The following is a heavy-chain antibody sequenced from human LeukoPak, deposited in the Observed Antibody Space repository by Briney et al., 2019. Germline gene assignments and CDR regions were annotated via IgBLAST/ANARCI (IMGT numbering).Heavy chain of an antibody. CDR1: GYTFTSYD. CDR2: MNPNSGNT. J-gene: IGHJ4*02. Sequence: ASVKVSCKASGYTFTSYDINWVRQATGQGLEWMGWMNPNSGNTGYAQKFQGRVTMTRNTSISTAYMELSSLRSEDTAVYYCARSIVVVPAAISDLDYWGQGTLVTVSS. V-gene: IGHV1-8*01. CDR3: ARSIVVVPAAISDLDY. D-gene: IGHD2-2*01.